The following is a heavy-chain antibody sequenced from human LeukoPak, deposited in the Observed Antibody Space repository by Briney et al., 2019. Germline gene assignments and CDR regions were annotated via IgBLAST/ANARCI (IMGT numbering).Heavy chain of an antibody. D-gene: IGHD5-18*01. V-gene: IGHV4-34*01. CDR1: GGSFSAYY. CDR2: INHSGSS. Sequence: SGTLSLTCAVYGGSFSAYYWTWIRQPPGKGLEWIGEINHSGSSNYNSSLRSRVTISVDTSYKQFSLRLSSVTAADTAVYYCAPRGDIEHSYVYGKWFDPWGQGTPVTVSS. J-gene: IGHJ5*02. CDR3: APRGDIEHSYVYGKWFDP.